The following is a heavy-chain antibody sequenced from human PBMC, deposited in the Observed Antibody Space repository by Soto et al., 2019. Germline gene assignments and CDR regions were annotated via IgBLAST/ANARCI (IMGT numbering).Heavy chain of an antibody. V-gene: IGHV1-18*01. J-gene: IGHJ4*02. D-gene: IGHD2-21*01. CDR3: ARKHTSAPVDS. Sequence: QVQLVPSGGEVKKPGASVKVSCKASGYTFIRYGVSCVRQAPGQVLEWMGWLSANNGNTHYEQKLQGRVTMTTETSTIPADMALGRLRSDDTAVYYGARKHTSAPVDSWGQGTLVTVSS. CDR2: LSANNGNT. CDR1: GYTFIRYG.